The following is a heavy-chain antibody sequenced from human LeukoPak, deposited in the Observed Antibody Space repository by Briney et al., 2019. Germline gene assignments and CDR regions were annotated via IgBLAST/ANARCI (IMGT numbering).Heavy chain of an antibody. D-gene: IGHD6-13*01. V-gene: IGHV4-39*01. J-gene: IGHJ4*02. Sequence: WETLSLTCTVSGGSISSSSYYWGWIPQPPGKGLEWIVSIYYSGSTYYNPSPKSRVTISVDTSKNQFSLNLSSVTDTDTAACYCARLYSSSWYGTRYFDYWGQGTLVTASS. CDR1: GGSISSSSYY. CDR2: IYYSGST. CDR3: ARLYSSSWYGTRYFDY.